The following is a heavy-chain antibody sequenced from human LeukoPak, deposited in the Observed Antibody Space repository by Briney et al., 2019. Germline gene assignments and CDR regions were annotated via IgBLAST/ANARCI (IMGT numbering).Heavy chain of an antibody. CDR1: GGSISSGGYY. V-gene: IGHV4-31*03. J-gene: IGHJ4*02. CDR2: IYYSGST. CDR3: ASHKTPGHREKSWGPAAGTAGDY. D-gene: IGHD6-13*01. Sequence: PSETLSLTCTVSGGSISSGGYYWSWIRQHPGKGLEWIGYIYYSGSTYYNPSLKSRVTISVDTSKNQFSLKLSSVTAADTAVYYCASHKTPGHREKSWGPAAGTAGDYWGQGTLVTVSS.